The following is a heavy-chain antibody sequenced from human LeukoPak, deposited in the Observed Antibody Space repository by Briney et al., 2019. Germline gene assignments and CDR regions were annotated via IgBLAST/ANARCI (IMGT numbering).Heavy chain of an antibody. D-gene: IGHD2/OR15-2a*01. V-gene: IGHV4-61*02. Sequence: NPSQTLSLTCTVSGGSISSGCYYWSWIRQPAGKGLEWIGRIYTSGSTNYNPSLKSRVTISVDTSKNQFSLKLSSVTAADTAVYYCASNRSPRSKLDAFDIWGQGTMVTVSS. CDR2: IYTSGST. J-gene: IGHJ3*02. CDR1: GGSISSGCYY. CDR3: ASNRSPRSKLDAFDI.